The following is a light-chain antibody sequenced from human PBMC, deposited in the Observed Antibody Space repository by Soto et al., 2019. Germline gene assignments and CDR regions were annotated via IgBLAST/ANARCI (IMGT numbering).Light chain of an antibody. CDR2: DAS. CDR3: QHRSNWPGT. CDR1: QSVFSY. J-gene: IGKJ1*01. V-gene: IGKV3-11*01. Sequence: EIVLTQSPATLSLSPGERATLSCRASQSVFSYLAWYQQKPGQAPRLLIYDASDRATSIPARFTGSGSGTDFTLTISSLEPEDFAVYYCQHRSNWPGTFGQGTKVDIK.